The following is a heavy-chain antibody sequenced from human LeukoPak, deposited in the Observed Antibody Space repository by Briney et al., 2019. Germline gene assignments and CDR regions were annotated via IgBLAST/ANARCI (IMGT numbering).Heavy chain of an antibody. CDR1: GFTFRNYA. J-gene: IGHJ4*02. D-gene: IGHD6-6*01. Sequence: PGGSLRLSCAASGFTFRNYAMRWVRQAPGKGLEWVGGIWSVGSNENYADSVKGRFTISRDNSKNTLWLQMNSLRSEDTAAYYCASAIAARRCDYWGQGTPVTVSS. V-gene: IGHV3-33*01. CDR2: IWSVGSNE. CDR3: ASAIAARRCDY.